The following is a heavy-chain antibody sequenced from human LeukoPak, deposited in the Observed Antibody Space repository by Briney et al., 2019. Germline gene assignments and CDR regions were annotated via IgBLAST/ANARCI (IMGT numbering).Heavy chain of an antibody. CDR2: IYSGGST. J-gene: IGHJ3*02. Sequence: QSGGSLRLSCAASGFTVSSNYMSWVRQAPGKGLEWVSVIYSGGSTYYADSVKGRFTISRDNSKNTLYLQMNSLRAEDTAVYYCARYPKDTGAGATPRGAFDIWGQGTMVTVSS. CDR1: GFTVSSNY. CDR3: ARYPKDTGAGATPRGAFDI. V-gene: IGHV3-53*01. D-gene: IGHD1-26*01.